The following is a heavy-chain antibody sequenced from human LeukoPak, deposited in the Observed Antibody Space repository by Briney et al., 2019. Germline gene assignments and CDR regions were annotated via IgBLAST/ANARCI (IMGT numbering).Heavy chain of an antibody. J-gene: IGHJ6*02. Sequence: SETLSLTCIVSGVSVSNSNYYWTWIRQPPGKGLEWIGYIYYSGKTKYNSSLRSRVTISVDTSKNQFSLKLGSVTAADTAVYYCTREWDYIDQPSYGMDVWGQGTTVTVSS. D-gene: IGHD4-11*01. CDR3: TREWDYIDQPSYGMDV. CDR2: IYYSGKT. CDR1: GVSVSNSNYY. V-gene: IGHV4-61*01.